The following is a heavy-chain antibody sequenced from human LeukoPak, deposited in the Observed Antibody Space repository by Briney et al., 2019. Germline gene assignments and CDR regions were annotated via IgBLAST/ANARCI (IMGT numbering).Heavy chain of an antibody. J-gene: IGHJ4*02. Sequence: SETLSLTCTVSGGSINSSSYYWGWIRQPPGKGLEWIGSIFYSGNTYDNPSLKSRVTISVDTSKNQFSLKLNSVTAADTAVYYCARGGGTMVRGVIYRTALSWGQGTLATVSS. D-gene: IGHD3-10*01. CDR2: IFYSGNT. CDR3: ARGGGTMVRGVIYRTALS. V-gene: IGHV4-39*01. CDR1: GGSINSSSYY.